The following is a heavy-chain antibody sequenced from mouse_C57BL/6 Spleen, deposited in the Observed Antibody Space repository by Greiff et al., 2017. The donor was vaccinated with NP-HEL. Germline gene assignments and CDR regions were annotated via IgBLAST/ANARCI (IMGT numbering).Heavy chain of an antibody. V-gene: IGHV5-16*01. CDR1: GFTFSDYY. CDR3: ADNGYGFDY. J-gene: IGHJ2*01. Sequence: EVKLVESEGGLVQPGSSMKLSCTASGFTFSDYYMAWVRQVPEKGLEWVANINYDGSSTYYLDSLKSRFIISRDNAKNILYLQTSSLKSEDTATYYCADNGYGFDYWGQGTTLTVSS. D-gene: IGHD2-2*01. CDR2: INYDGSST.